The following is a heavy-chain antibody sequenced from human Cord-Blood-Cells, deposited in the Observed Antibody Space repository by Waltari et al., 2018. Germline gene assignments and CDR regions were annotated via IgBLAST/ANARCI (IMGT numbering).Heavy chain of an antibody. D-gene: IGHD3-9*01. CDR1: GGSISRSSYY. J-gene: IGHJ4*02. CDR3: ARTKYDILTGYYDY. CDR2: IYYSGGT. V-gene: IGHV4-39*01. Sequence: QLQLQELGPGLVKPSETLSLTCTVSGGSISRSSYYWGWSRQPPGKGLEWIGGIYYSGGTYYNPSLKSRVTISVDTSKNQFSLKLSSVTAADTAVYYCARTKYDILTGYYDYWGQGTLVTVSS.